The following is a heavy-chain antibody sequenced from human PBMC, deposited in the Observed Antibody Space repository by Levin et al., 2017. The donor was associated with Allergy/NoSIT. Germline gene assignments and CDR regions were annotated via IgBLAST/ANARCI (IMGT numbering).Heavy chain of an antibody. V-gene: IGHV3-64D*06. D-gene: IGHD6-19*01. CDR3: GKEKRLYDSGWYLGH. Sequence: GGSLRLSCSASGFTFGAFTLHWVRQAPGKGLQCVSTINSNGGATNYADSVKGRFTISRDNSKNTLYLQMNSLSAEDTAVYYCGKEKRLYDSGWYLGHWGQGTLVTVSS. J-gene: IGHJ4*02. CDR1: GFTFGAFT. CDR2: INSNGGAT.